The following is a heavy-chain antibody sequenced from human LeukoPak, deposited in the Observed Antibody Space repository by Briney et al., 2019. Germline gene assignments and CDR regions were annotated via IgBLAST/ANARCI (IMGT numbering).Heavy chain of an antibody. Sequence: PSETLSLTCTVSGGSISSYYWSWIRQPPGKGLEWIGYIYYSGSTNYKPSLKSRVTISLDTSKNQFSLKLSSVTAADTAVYYCARTGVVVDGMDVWGQGTTVTVSS. D-gene: IGHD2-21*01. V-gene: IGHV4-59*01. CDR3: ARTGVVVDGMDV. J-gene: IGHJ6*02. CDR2: IYYSGST. CDR1: GGSISSYY.